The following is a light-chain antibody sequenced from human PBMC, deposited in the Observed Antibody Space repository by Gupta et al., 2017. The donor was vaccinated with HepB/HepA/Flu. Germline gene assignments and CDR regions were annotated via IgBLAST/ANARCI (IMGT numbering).Light chain of an antibody. CDR2: WAS. CDR1: QSNLYSCNNKNY. J-gene: IGKJ1*01. Sequence: DIVMTQSPDSLTVSLGERATITCKSSQSNLYSCNNKNYLAWYQQKPGQPPKLLIYWASARESGVPDRFIGSGCGTDFTLTISSRRAEDVAVYYCQQHMLNPPWTFGQGTKVEIK. V-gene: IGKV4-1*01. CDR3: QQHMLNPPWT.